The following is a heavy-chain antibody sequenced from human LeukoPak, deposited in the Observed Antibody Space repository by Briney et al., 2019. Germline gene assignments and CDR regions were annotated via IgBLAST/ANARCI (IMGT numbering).Heavy chain of an antibody. J-gene: IGHJ6*03. D-gene: IGHD1-26*01. Sequence: GGSLRLSCAASGFTFSTYNMNWVRQAPGKGLEWVSSISDNSRYIYYADSVKGRFTISRDNAKSSLYLQMNSLRDEDTAVYYCARDPYSGNYGDYYYYYMDVWGKGTTVTISS. V-gene: IGHV3-21*01. CDR1: GFTFSTYN. CDR2: ISDNSRYI. CDR3: ARDPYSGNYGDYYYYYMDV.